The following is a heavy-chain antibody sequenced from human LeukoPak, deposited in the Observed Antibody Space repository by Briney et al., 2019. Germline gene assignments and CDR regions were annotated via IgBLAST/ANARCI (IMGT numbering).Heavy chain of an antibody. CDR1: GFTFSSYG. Sequence: GGSLRLSCAASGFTFSSYGMHWVRQAPGKGLEWVAYIQYDGSNEQYADSVKGRFSISRDSSKNILYLHMNSLRAEDSAVYYCATDTQPAIATMVTTFPNDIWGQGTMVTVSS. V-gene: IGHV3-30*02. D-gene: IGHD4/OR15-4a*01. J-gene: IGHJ3*02. CDR2: IQYDGSNE. CDR3: ATDTQPAIATMVTTFPNDI.